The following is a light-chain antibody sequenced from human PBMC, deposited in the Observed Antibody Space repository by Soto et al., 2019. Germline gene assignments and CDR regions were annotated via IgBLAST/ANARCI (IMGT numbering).Light chain of an antibody. CDR2: GAS. Sequence: EILMTQSPATLSVSPGERATLSCRASQSVGNNLAWYQQRPAQAPRLLIYGASTRATGTPARFTGSGSGTEFTLTINTLHSEDFALYYCQQYNKWPLFTFGPGTRVDI. CDR1: QSVGNN. V-gene: IGKV3-15*01. J-gene: IGKJ3*01. CDR3: QQYNKWPLFT.